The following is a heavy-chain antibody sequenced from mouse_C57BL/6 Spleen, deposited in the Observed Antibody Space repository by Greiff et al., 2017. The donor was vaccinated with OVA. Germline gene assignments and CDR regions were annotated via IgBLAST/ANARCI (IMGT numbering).Heavy chain of an antibody. J-gene: IGHJ1*03. V-gene: IGHV1-15*01. Sequence: VQLQQSGAELVRPGASVTLSCKASGYTFTDYEMHWVKQTPVHGLEWIGAIDPETGGTAYNQKFKGKAILTADKSSSTAYMELRSLTSEDSAVYYCTRRGYYGSSYGYCDVWGTGTTVTVSS. D-gene: IGHD1-1*01. CDR3: TRRGYYGSSYGYCDV. CDR2: IDPETGGT. CDR1: GYTFTDYE.